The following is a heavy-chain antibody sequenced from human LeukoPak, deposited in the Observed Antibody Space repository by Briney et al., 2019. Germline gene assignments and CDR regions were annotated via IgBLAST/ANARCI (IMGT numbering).Heavy chain of an antibody. CDR2: ISSSGSTI. J-gene: IGHJ4*02. CDR1: GFTFSSYE. V-gene: IGHV3-48*03. D-gene: IGHD3-22*01. CDR3: ARVTTWENYDSIPG. Sequence: GGSLRLSCAASGFTFSSYEMNWVRQAPGKGLEWVSYISSSGSTISYADSVKGRFTISRDNARSSLYLQMNSLRAEDTAVYYCARVTTWENYDSIPGWGQGTLVTVSS.